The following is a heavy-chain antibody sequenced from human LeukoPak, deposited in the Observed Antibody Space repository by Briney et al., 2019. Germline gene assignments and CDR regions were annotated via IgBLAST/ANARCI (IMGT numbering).Heavy chain of an antibody. D-gene: IGHD4-17*01. CDR2: IIPILGIA. CDR1: GGTFSSYA. J-gene: IGHJ5*02. Sequence: GASVKVSCKASGGTFSSYAISWVRQAPGQGLEWMGRIIPILGIANYAQKFQGRVTITADKSTSTAYMELSSQRSEDTAVYYCSLMTTVTTPSPWGQGTLVTVSS. V-gene: IGHV1-69*04. CDR3: SLMTTVTTPSP.